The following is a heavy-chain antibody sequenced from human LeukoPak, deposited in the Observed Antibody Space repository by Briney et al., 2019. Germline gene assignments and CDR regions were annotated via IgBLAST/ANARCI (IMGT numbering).Heavy chain of an antibody. CDR3: ARDSSSFPNYFDF. CDR1: GFTVSSTY. D-gene: IGHD3-3*02. V-gene: IGHV3-53*01. J-gene: IGHJ4*02. CDR2: IYSSGST. Sequence: PGGSLRLSCAASGFTVSSTYMSWVRQAPGQGLERVSLIYSSGSTFYADSVQGRFTVSRDNSKNTLYLQMNSLRAEDTAMYYCARDSSSFPNYFDFWGQGTLVTVSS.